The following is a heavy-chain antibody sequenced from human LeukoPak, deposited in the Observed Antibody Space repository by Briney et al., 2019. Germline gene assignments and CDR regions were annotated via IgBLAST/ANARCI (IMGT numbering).Heavy chain of an antibody. CDR3: SKYLDYISAWSLDY. D-gene: IGHD6-19*01. Sequence: PGGSLRLSCAASGFTFSRYGIHWVRQAPGKGLEWVAFIRYDGVNKYYADSVKGRFTISRDNSKNTLYLQMNSLRAEDTAVYYCSKYLDYISAWSLDYWGQGTLVTVSS. CDR2: IRYDGVNK. J-gene: IGHJ4*02. CDR1: GFTFSRYG. V-gene: IGHV3-30*02.